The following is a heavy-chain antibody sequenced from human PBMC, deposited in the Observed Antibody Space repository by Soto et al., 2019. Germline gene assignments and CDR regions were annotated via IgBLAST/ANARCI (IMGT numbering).Heavy chain of an antibody. CDR3: ARVGSGWYAHLDY. CDR1: GGSMSRSYW. Sequence: QVQLQESGPGLVKPSGTLSLTCAVSGGSMSRSYWWTWLRQSPGKGLEWLGEINESGEYDYAPSFRSRVTMSVDKSKDHFSVMLTPVTDADTAIYYCARVGSGWYAHLDYWGQGTLVTVSS. CDR2: INESGEY. V-gene: IGHV4-4*02. J-gene: IGHJ4*02. D-gene: IGHD6-19*01.